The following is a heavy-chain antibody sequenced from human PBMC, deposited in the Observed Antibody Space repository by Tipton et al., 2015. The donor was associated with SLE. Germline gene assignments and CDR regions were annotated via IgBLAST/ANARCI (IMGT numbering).Heavy chain of an antibody. CDR1: GGSIRSYY. D-gene: IGHD1-7*01. V-gene: IGHV4-59*12. CDR3: ARGPEVYNWNYDGNV. Sequence: TLSLTCTGSGGSIRSYYWSWIRQPPGKGLEWIGYIYYSGSTNYNPSLKSRVTISVDTSKNQFSLKLSSVTAADTAVYYCARGPEVYNWNYDGNVWGKGTTVTVSS. J-gene: IGHJ6*04. CDR2: IYYSGST.